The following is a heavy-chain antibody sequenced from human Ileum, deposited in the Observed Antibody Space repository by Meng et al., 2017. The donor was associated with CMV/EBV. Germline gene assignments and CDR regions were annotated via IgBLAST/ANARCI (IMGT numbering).Heavy chain of an antibody. CDR1: YTFTEYN. V-gene: IGHV1-8*01. D-gene: IGHD3-16*02. J-gene: IGHJ5*02. Sequence: YTFTEYNIDWVRQASGQGLEWMGWINPHSGNTGYTQKFQGRVTMTRDTSISTAYMELSSLRSDDTAVYYCARVCQYVWGSYRCFDPWGQGTLVTVSS. CDR2: INPHSGNT. CDR3: ARVCQYVWGSYRCFDP.